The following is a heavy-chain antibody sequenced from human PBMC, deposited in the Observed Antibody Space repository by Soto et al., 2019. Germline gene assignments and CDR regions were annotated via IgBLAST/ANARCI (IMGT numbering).Heavy chain of an antibody. V-gene: IGHV4-30-2*01. CDR3: ARAEVLRKGADWTLDGFDV. J-gene: IGHJ3*01. CDR1: GGSIGTSGYS. D-gene: IGHD1-1*01. CDR2: IYHSGST. Sequence: QLQLQESGLGLVRPSQTLSLTCAVSGGSIGTSGYSWSWVRQPPGNGLQWIGYIYHSGSTYYSPSRERRVTLTIDRSKGQFSLKLNAVSAADTAVYYRARAEVLRKGADWTLDGFDVWGQGTMVTVSS.